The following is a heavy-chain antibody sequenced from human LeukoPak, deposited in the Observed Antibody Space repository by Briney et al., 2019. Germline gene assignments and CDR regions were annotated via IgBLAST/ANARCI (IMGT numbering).Heavy chain of an antibody. D-gene: IGHD6-19*01. J-gene: IGHJ4*02. CDR3: VREGTTVALFDY. CDR1: GFIFSTDW. V-gene: IGHV3-7*01. Sequence: GGSLSLSCASSGFIFSTDWMSWVRQAPGKGLEWVANIKQDGSETYYVDPVKGRFTISRDNAKNSLYLQMNSLRADDTAVYYCVREGTTVALFDYWGQGSLVTVSS. CDR2: IKQDGSET.